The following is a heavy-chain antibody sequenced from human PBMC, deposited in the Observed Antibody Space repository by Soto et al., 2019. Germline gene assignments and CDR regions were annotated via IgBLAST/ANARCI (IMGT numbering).Heavy chain of an antibody. V-gene: IGHV4-39*01. CDR1: GGSISSSSYY. CDR2: IYYSGST. CDR3: ARHAGHPTIQPPDY. Sequence: QLQLQESGPGLVKPSETLSLTCTVSGGSISSSSYYWGWIRQPPGKGLEWIGSIYYSGSTYYNPSLKIRVPIPVETSKNQFSLSLSAVTAADTAVYYWARHAGHPTIQPPDYWGQGTLVTVSS. J-gene: IGHJ4*02. D-gene: IGHD5-18*01.